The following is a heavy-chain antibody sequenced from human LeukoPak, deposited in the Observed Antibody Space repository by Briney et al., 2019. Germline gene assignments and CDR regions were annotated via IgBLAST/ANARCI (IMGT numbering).Heavy chain of an antibody. CDR1: GYTFTGYY. D-gene: IGHD3-9*01. CDR3: ARADILTGYYIWFDP. Sequence: ASVKVSCKASGYTFTGYYMHWVRQAPGQGLEWMGWINPNSGGTNYAQKFQGRVTMTRDTSISTAYMELSRLRSDDTAVHYCARADILTGYYIWFDPWGQGTLVTVSS. CDR2: INPNSGGT. V-gene: IGHV1-2*02. J-gene: IGHJ5*02.